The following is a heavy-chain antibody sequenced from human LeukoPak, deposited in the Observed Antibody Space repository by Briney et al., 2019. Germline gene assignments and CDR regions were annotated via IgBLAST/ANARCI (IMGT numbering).Heavy chain of an antibody. CDR1: GFTFSSYA. J-gene: IGHJ4*02. V-gene: IGHV3-30-3*01. CDR3: ARAGGEGYNIDY. Sequence: GGSLRLSCAASGFTFSSYAMHWVRQAPGKGLEWVAVISYDGSNKYYADSVKGRFTISRDNSKNTLYLQMNSLRAEDTAVYYRARAGGEGYNIDYWGQGTLVTVSS. CDR2: ISYDGSNK. D-gene: IGHD5-24*01.